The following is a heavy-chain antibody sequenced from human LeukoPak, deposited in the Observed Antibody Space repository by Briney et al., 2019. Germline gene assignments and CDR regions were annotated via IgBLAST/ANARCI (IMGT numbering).Heavy chain of an antibody. Sequence: SETLSLTCAVYGGSSSGYYWSWIRQPPGKGLEWIGEINHSGSTNYNPSLKSRVTISVDTSKNQFSLKLSSVTAADTAVYYCARGYYYDSSGYYGAKVFDYWGQGTLVTVSS. V-gene: IGHV4-34*01. CDR1: GGSSSGYY. CDR3: ARGYYYDSSGYYGAKVFDY. CDR2: INHSGST. D-gene: IGHD3-22*01. J-gene: IGHJ4*02.